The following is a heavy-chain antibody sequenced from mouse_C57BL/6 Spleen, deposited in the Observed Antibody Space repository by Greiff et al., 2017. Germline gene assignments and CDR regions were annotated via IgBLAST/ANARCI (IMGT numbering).Heavy chain of an antibody. CDR3: ARGGDGSSYDDYFDY. V-gene: IGHV1-18*01. J-gene: IGHJ2*01. D-gene: IGHD1-1*01. CDR1: GYTFTDYN. Sequence: EVQLQQSGPELVKPGASVKIPCKASGYTFTDYNMDWVKQSHGKSLEWIGDINPNNGGTIYNQKFKGKATLTVDKSSSTAYMELRSLTSEDTAVYYCARGGDGSSYDDYFDYWGQGTTLTVSS. CDR2: INPNNGGT.